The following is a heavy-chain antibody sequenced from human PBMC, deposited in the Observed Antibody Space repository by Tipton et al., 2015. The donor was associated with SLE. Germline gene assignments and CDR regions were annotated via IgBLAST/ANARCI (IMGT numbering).Heavy chain of an antibody. J-gene: IGHJ3*02. CDR2: IYPGDSDT. D-gene: IGHD3-22*01. Sequence: VQLVQSGAEVKKPGESLKISCKGSGYSFTRYWIGWVRQMPGKGLEWMGIIYPGDSDTRYSPSFQGQVTISADKPISTAYLQWSSLKASDTAMYYCARDPSYYDSSGYFGGDAFDIWGQGTMVTVSS. V-gene: IGHV5-51*01. CDR3: ARDPSYYDSSGYFGGDAFDI. CDR1: GYSFTRYW.